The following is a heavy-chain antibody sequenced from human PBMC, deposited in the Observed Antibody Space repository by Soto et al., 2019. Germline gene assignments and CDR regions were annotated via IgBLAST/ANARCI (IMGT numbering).Heavy chain of an antibody. V-gene: IGHV4-39*01. CDR3: ARHGTYVSGRYFDS. J-gene: IGHJ4*02. Sequence: QLQLQESGPGLVKPSETLSLTCAFSGGFISSSTHFWAWLRQPPAKGLEWIATIYHNENTYYNPSLKSRVTIYIDTSKNQFSRRLSSVTAADTAVYCCARHGTYVSGRYFDSWGQGTLVAVSS. CDR1: GGFISSSTHF. D-gene: IGHD3-10*01. CDR2: IYHNENT.